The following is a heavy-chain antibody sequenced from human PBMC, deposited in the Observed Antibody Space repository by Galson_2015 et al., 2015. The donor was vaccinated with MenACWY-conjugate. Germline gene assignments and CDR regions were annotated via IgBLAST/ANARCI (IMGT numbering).Heavy chain of an antibody. CDR1: GDSVSSNSAA. CDR3: ARGVTRTSGTINWYFDF. J-gene: IGHJ2*01. Sequence: CAISGDSVSSNSAAWTWIRQSPSRGLEWLGRTYYRSRWYNDYAVSVKSRITINPDTSRNQLSLQLSSMTPEDTAVYYCARGVTRTSGTINWYFDFWGRGTLVTVSS. D-gene: IGHD6-13*01. V-gene: IGHV6-1*01. CDR2: TYYRSRWYN.